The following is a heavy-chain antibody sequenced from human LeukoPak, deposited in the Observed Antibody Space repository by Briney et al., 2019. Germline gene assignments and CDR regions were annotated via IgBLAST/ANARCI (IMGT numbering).Heavy chain of an antibody. CDR3: ARVGYNSGWYEY. CDR2: IWEDGTNI. Sequence: PGTSLRLSCAASGFTFSIYGMHWVRQAPGKGLDWLASIWEDGTNINYADSVMGRFTISRDNSKNTLYLQMHSLRADDTAVYYCARVGYNSGWYEYWGQGTSVTVSS. J-gene: IGHJ4*02. V-gene: IGHV3-33*01. CDR1: GFTFSIYG. D-gene: IGHD6-19*01.